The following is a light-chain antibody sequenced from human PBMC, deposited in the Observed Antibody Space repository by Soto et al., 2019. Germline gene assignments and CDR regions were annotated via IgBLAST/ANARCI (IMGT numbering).Light chain of an antibody. CDR3: QKYNNWPRT. V-gene: IGKV3-15*01. CDR1: QSVSSN. J-gene: IGKJ1*01. CDR2: GES. Sequence: ETVMTQSPATLSLSPGERATLSCRASQSVSSNLAWYQQNTGQAPRILIYGESTRATGIPDRLSGSGSGTEFNLTISSLQSEDFAVYYCQKYNNWPRTFGQGTKVDIK.